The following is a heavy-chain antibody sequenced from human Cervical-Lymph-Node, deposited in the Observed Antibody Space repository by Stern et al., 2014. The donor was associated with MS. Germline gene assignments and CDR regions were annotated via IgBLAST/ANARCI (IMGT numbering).Heavy chain of an antibody. CDR2: IYSDGST. CDR1: GGSVISKY. CDR3: ARVTGRGTRQNWFDS. V-gene: IGHV4-59*02. Sequence: QVQLVQSGPGLVKPSETVSLTCTVSGGSVISKYWNWIRQPPGKGLEWIGYIYSDGSTNYNPDLKSRVIISLDTSTNQFSLSLTSVTAADTAVYYCARVTGRGTRQNWFDSWGQGTLVTVSS. J-gene: IGHJ5*01. D-gene: IGHD1-26*01.